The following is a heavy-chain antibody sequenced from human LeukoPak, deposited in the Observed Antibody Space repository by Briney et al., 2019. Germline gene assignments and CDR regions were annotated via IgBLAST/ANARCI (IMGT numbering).Heavy chain of an antibody. Sequence: GESLKISCKGSGYSIHNYWIGWVRQMPGKGLEWMGIIYPADSDIRYSPSFQGQVTISADKSISTAYLQWSSLKASDTAMYYCARRAGELLLGDWGQGTLVTVSP. J-gene: IGHJ4*02. D-gene: IGHD1-26*01. CDR2: IYPADSDI. CDR3: ARRAGELLLGD. V-gene: IGHV5-51*01. CDR1: GYSIHNYW.